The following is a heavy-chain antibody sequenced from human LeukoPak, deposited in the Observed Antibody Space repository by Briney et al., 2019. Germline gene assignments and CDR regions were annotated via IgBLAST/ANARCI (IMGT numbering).Heavy chain of an antibody. V-gene: IGHV1-18*01. D-gene: IGHD2-2*01. J-gene: IGHJ6*02. CDR3: ARESCSSTSCYGMDV. Sequence: ASVKVSCKASGYTFTSYGISWVRQAPGQGLEWMGWISAYNGNTSYAQKLQGRVTMTTDTSTSTAYMELRSLRSDDTAVYYCARESCSSTSCYGMDVWGQGTTVTVSS. CDR2: ISAYNGNT. CDR1: GYTFTSYG.